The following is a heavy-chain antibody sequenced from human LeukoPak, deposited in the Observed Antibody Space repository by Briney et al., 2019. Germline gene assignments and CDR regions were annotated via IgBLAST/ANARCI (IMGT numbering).Heavy chain of an antibody. J-gene: IGHJ3*02. CDR3: ARAVIVAADTDAFDI. CDR2: IYYSGSV. Sequence: RSQTLSLTCIVSGGSISSDNYFWSWIRQHPGKGLEWIGYIYYSGSVYYNPSLRSRVAISVDTSSNQFSLKLTSVTAADTAVYYCARAVIVAADTDAFDIWGQGTMVTVSS. CDR1: GGSISSDNYF. V-gene: IGHV4-31*03. D-gene: IGHD1-26*01.